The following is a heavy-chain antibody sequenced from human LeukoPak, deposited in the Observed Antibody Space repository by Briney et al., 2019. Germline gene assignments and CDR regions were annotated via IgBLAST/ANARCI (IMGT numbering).Heavy chain of an antibody. V-gene: IGHV4-31*03. CDR2: IYYSGST. CDR1: GRLLSSGGYQ. D-gene: IGHD3-22*01. Sequence: SDTLSLMCSVSGRLLSSGGYQWSWVRQHPGRGLEWNGYIYYSGSTFYHPSLKSGVTISVDTSKNQFSLKLSSMTAADTAVYYCARDRTYYYDSSCYFPYHFLDYWGQGTLVTVSS. J-gene: IGHJ4*02. CDR3: ARDRTYYYDSSCYFPYHFLDY.